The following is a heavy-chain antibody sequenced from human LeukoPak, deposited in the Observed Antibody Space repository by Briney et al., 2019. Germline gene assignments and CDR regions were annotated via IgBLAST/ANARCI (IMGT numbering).Heavy chain of an antibody. Sequence: GGSLRLSCAASGFTFSSYGMHWVRQAPGKGLEWVAFIRYDGSNKYYADSVKGRFTISRDNSKNTLYLQMNSLRAEDTAVYYCAKGRGGRQYSSTSRFDYWGQGTLVTVSS. CDR2: IRYDGSNK. CDR1: GFTFSSYG. CDR3: AKGRGGRQYSSTSRFDY. D-gene: IGHD2-2*01. V-gene: IGHV3-30*02. J-gene: IGHJ4*02.